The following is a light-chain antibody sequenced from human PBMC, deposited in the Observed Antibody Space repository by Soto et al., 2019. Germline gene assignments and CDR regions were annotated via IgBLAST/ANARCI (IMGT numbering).Light chain of an antibody. V-gene: IGKV1-5*01. J-gene: IGKJ1*01. CDR3: QQYNSYSRT. CDR2: DAS. Sequence: DIQMTQSPSTLSASVRARVTITCRASQSISSWLAWYQQKPGKAPKLLIYDASSLESGVPSRFSGSGSGTEFTLTISSLQPDDFATYYCQQYNSYSRTFGQGTKVDIK. CDR1: QSISSW.